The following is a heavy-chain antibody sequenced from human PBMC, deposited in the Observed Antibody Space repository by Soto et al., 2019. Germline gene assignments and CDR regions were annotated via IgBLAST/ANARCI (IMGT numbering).Heavy chain of an antibody. CDR2: IKQDGSEK. CDR1: GFTFSSYW. D-gene: IGHD5-12*01. Sequence: GGSLRLSCAASGFTFSSYWMSWVRQAPGKGLEWVANIKQDGSEKYYVDSVKGRFTISRDNAKNSLYLQMNSLRAEDTAVYYCATQVPMATMVYGEIDYWGQGTLVTVSS. J-gene: IGHJ4*02. CDR3: ATQVPMATMVYGEIDY. V-gene: IGHV3-7*01.